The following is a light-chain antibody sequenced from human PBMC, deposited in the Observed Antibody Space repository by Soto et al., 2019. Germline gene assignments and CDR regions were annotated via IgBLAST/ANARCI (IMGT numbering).Light chain of an antibody. CDR3: CSYVSDSNVL. Sequence: QSALTQPASVSGSPGQSITISCTGTSGDVGSYNLVSWYQHHPGKGPKLMIYEDTKRPSGVSNRFSGSKSGNTASLTVSGLQAEDAADYYCCSYVSDSNVLFGGGTKLTVL. J-gene: IGLJ2*01. CDR2: EDT. CDR1: SGDVGSYNL. V-gene: IGLV2-23*01.